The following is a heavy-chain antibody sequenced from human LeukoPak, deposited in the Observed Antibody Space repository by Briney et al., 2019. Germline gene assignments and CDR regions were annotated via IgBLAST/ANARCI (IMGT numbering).Heavy chain of an antibody. CDR1: GYRLRNHG. CDR3: ARGDSIAAAGLF. CDR2: IIPIFGTA. D-gene: IGHD6-13*01. Sequence: GASVKVSCKASGYRLRNHGISWVRQAPGQGLEWMGGIIPIFGTANYAQKFQGRVTITADESTSTAYMEPSSLRSEDTAVYYCARGDSIAAAGLFWGQGTLVTVSS. V-gene: IGHV1-69*13. J-gene: IGHJ4*02.